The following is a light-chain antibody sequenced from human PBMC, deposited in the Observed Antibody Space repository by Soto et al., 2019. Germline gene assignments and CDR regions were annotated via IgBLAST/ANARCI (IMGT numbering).Light chain of an antibody. CDR2: QAS. Sequence: DIQLTQSPSTLSASVGDRVTITCRASPSINNWLAWYQQKPGKAPKFLIYQASTFENGVPSRFSGSGFGTEFTLTISSLQPDDVATYYCQQYNRWPVHFGGGTKLEIK. CDR3: QQYNRWPVH. CDR1: PSINNW. V-gene: IGKV1-5*03. J-gene: IGKJ4*01.